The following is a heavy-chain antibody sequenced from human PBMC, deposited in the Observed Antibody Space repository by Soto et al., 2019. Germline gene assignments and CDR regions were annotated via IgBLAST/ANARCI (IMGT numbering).Heavy chain of an antibody. D-gene: IGHD5-18*01. CDR1: GGSISSRNW. Sequence: SETLSLTCAVSGGSISSRNWWSWVRQPPGKGLEWIGEIYHSGSTNYNPSLKSRVTISVDKSKNQFSLKLSSVTAADTAVYYCASLSGYGYGYDYYYYYGMDVWGQGTTVTVSS. J-gene: IGHJ6*02. V-gene: IGHV4-4*02. CDR3: ASLSGYGYGYDYYYYYGMDV. CDR2: IYHSGST.